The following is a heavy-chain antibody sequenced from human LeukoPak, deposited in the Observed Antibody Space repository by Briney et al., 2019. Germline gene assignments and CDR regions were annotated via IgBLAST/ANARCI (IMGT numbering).Heavy chain of an antibody. V-gene: IGHV4-30-2*01. Sequence: SQTLSLTCTVSGGSISSSGYSWTWIRQPSGKGLEWIGYIYHSGSTFYNPSLKSRVTISIDRSKNQFSLKLTSVTAADTAVYYCARGGSTTVVSFDYWGQGTLVTVS. CDR1: GGSISSSGYS. D-gene: IGHD4-23*01. CDR2: IYHSGST. J-gene: IGHJ4*02. CDR3: ARGGSTTVVSFDY.